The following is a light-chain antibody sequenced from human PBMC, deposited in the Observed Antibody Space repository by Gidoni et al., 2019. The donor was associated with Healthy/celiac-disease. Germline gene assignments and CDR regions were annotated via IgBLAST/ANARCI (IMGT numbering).Light chain of an antibody. CDR3: QQRSNWPPWT. J-gene: IGKJ1*01. Sequence: EIVLTQSPATLSLSPGERDTLSCRASQSVSSYLAWYQQKPRQAPRLLIYDAANRATGIPARFSGSGSGTDFTLTISSLEPEDFAFDYCQQRSNWPPWTFGQGTKVEIK. V-gene: IGKV3-11*01. CDR2: DAA. CDR1: QSVSSY.